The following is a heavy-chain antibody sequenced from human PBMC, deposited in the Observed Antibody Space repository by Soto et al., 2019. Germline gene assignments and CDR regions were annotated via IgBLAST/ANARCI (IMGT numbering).Heavy chain of an antibody. CDR1: SGSVSRGSYY. CDR2: IYYSGST. Sequence: LTLTCPVSSGSVSRGSYYWSWIRPRPGKGLGWIGYIYYSGSTNYNPSLKSRVTISVDTSKNQFSLKLSSVTAADTAVYYCARDRVGYCSSTSCSLDVWGQGTTVTV. V-gene: IGHV4-61*01. J-gene: IGHJ6*02. CDR3: ARDRVGYCSSTSCSLDV. D-gene: IGHD2-2*01.